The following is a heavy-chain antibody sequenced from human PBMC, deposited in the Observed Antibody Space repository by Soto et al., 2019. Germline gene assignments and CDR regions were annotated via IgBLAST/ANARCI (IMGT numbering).Heavy chain of an antibody. CDR1: GGSISSGGYY. D-gene: IGHD6-19*01. CDR3: ARGKVEQWLGNNWFDP. CDR2: IYYSGST. J-gene: IGHJ5*02. V-gene: IGHV4-31*03. Sequence: QVQLQESGPGLVKPSQTLSLTCTVSGGSISSGGYYWSWIRQHPGKGLEWIGYIYYSGSTYYNPSLKSRVTIAVDTSKNQFPLKLSSVTAADTAVYYCARGKVEQWLGNNWFDPWGQGTLVTVSS.